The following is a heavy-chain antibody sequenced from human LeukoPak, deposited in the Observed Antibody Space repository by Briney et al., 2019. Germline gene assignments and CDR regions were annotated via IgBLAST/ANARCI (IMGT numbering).Heavy chain of an antibody. CDR1: GGTFSSYA. V-gene: IGHV1-69*04. CDR2: IIPILGIG. CDR3: ARDDEREIH. D-gene: IGHD1-1*01. Sequence: SVKVSCKASGGTFSSYAISWVRQAPGQGLEWMGRIIPILGIGNYAQKFQGRVTITADKSTSTAYMELSSLRSEDTAVYYCARDDEREIHWGQGTLVTVSS. J-gene: IGHJ4*02.